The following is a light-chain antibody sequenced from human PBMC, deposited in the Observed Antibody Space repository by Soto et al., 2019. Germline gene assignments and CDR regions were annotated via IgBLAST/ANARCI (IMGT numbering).Light chain of an antibody. Sequence: EIVLTQSPVTLSLSPGDRATLSCRTSQSVTSSYLAWYQQRPGQAPRLLIYGTSSRATGIPDRFSGSRSGTDFTLTISRLEPEDFEVHDGQQYNSSPPMYTCGQGTKLEIK. V-gene: IGKV3-20*01. CDR3: QQYNSSPPMYT. CDR2: GTS. J-gene: IGKJ2*01. CDR1: QSVTSSY.